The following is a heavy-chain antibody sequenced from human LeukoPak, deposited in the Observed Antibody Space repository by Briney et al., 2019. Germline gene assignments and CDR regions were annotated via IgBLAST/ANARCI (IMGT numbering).Heavy chain of an antibody. J-gene: IGHJ4*02. V-gene: IGHV1-2*02. CDR2: INPNSGGT. D-gene: IGHD2-2*01. CDR1: GYTFTGYY. Sequence: GASVKVSCKASGYTFTGYYMHWVRQAPGQGLEWMGWINPNSGGTTYAQNFQGRVTMTRDTSISTAYMELSRLRSDDTAVYYCARDCSSTSCYDYWGQGTLVTVSS. CDR3: ARDCSSTSCYDY.